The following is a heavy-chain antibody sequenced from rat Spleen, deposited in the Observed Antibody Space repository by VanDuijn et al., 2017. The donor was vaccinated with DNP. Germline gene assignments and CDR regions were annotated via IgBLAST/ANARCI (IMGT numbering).Heavy chain of an antibody. J-gene: IGHJ2*01. D-gene: IGHD1-9*01. CDR2: INNSGGSI. V-gene: IGHV5-27*01. CDR3: TRDLHYGYNYVFDY. Sequence: EVQLVESGGGLVQPGRSLKLSCAASGFTFNNYGMAWVRQAPTKGLEWVAYINNSGGSIFYRDSVKGRFTISRDNAESTLYLQMTSLRSEDTATYYCTRDLHYGYNYVFDYWGHGVMVAVSS. CDR1: GFTFNNYG.